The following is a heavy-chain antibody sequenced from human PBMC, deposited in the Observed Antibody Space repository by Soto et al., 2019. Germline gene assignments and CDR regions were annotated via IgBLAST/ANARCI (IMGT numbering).Heavy chain of an antibody. CDR1: GYSLTSYW. CDR2: IYPGDSDT. J-gene: IGHJ3*02. CDR3: ARQGLSSRYYGSGSCFPDAFDI. D-gene: IGHD3-10*01. V-gene: IGHV5-51*01. Sequence: ESRDLSCNGSGYSLTSYWIGWVRQMPGKGLDWMGIIYPGDSDTRYSPSFQGQVTISADKSISTAYLQWSSLKASDTAMYYCARQGLSSRYYGSGSCFPDAFDIWGQGTMVTVSS.